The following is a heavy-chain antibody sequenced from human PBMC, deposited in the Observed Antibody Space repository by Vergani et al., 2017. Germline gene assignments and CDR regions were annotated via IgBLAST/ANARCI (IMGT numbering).Heavy chain of an antibody. J-gene: IGHJ6*02. V-gene: IGHV1-46*01. CDR2: INPSGGST. CDR3: ATGLLWFGELKVPYYFYGMDV. D-gene: IGHD3-10*01. CDR1: GYTFTSYY. Sequence: QVQPVQSGAEVKKPGASVKVSCKASGYTFTSYYMHWVRQAPGQGLEWMGIINPSGGSTSYAQKFQGRVTMTRDTSTSTVYMELSSLRSEDTAVYYCATGLLWFGELKVPYYFYGMDVWGQGTTVTVSS.